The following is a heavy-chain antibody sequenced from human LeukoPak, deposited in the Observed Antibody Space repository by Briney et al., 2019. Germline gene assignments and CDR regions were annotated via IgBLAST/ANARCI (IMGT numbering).Heavy chain of an antibody. J-gene: IGHJ4*02. V-gene: IGHV1-2*02. CDR3: ARVEYCTKGVCINFDL. Sequence: ASLKVSCKASGYTFTGPYIHWMRQAPEQGLEWMGWINPNSGATKYAQKFQGRVTVTRDTSTSTVYMESSGLRADDTAAYYCARVEYCTKGVCINFDLWGQGTLVTVSS. D-gene: IGHD2-8*01. CDR1: GYTFTGPY. CDR2: INPNSGAT.